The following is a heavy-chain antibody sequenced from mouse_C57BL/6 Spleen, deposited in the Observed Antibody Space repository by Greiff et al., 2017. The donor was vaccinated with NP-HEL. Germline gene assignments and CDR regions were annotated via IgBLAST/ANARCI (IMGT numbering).Heavy chain of an antibody. CDR3: VRLSYYEYFDY. CDR1: GFSFNTYA. V-gene: IGHV10-1*01. CDR2: IRSKSNNYAT. D-gene: IGHD2-10*01. J-gene: IGHJ2*01. Sequence: EVMLVESGGGLVQPKGSLKLSCAASGFSFNTYAMNWVRQAPGKGLEWVARIRSKSNNYATYYADSVKDRFTISRDDSESMLYLQMNNLKTEDTAMYYCVRLSYYEYFDYWGQGTTLTVSS.